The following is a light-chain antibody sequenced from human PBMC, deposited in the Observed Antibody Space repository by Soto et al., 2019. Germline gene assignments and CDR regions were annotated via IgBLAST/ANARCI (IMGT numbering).Light chain of an antibody. Sequence: DIQMTQSPSTLSASVGDRVTITCRASQSISRQLAWYQQKPGKAPKLLIYDASSLEGGVPSRFSGSGSGTDFTLTITSLQPDDFATYYCQQYDIFSYTFGQGTKLEIK. CDR1: QSISRQ. J-gene: IGKJ2*01. CDR3: QQYDIFSYT. CDR2: DAS. V-gene: IGKV1-5*01.